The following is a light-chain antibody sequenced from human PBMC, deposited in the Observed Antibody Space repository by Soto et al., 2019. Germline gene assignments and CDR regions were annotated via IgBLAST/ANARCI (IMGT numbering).Light chain of an antibody. Sequence: DIQMTQTPSTLSASVGDRVTITCRGSQSISSWLAWYQQKPGKAPKLLTYDAYSLESGVPSSFSGSGSGTEFTLTISSLQPDDFATYYCQQYNSYAWTFGQGTKVDI. CDR1: QSISSW. V-gene: IGKV1-5*01. CDR2: DAY. CDR3: QQYNSYAWT. J-gene: IGKJ1*01.